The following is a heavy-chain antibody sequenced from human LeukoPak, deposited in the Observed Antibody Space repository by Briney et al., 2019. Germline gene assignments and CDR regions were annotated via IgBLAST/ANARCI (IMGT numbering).Heavy chain of an antibody. V-gene: IGHV4-39*01. J-gene: IGHJ5*02. CDR2: IYYSGST. CDR1: GGSISSSGYY. D-gene: IGHD1-26*01. Sequence: PSETLSLTCTVSGGSISSSGYYWGWIRQPPGKGREWIASIYYSGSTYYNPSLKSRVTISVDTSKNQLSLKLSSLTAADTAVYCARHEYSGSYYGLSWFDPWGQGTLVTVSS. CDR3: ARHEYSGSYYGLSWFDP.